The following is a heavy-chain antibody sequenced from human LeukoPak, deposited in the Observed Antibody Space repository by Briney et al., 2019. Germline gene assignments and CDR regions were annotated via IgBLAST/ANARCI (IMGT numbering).Heavy chain of an antibody. Sequence: PSETLSLTCTVSGGSVSSSSYYWGWIRQSPGKGLEWIGSIYFSGSTYYNPSLKSRLTISVDMSKNQFSLRLSSVTAADTAVYYCARDINSGSYDAFDIWGQGTMVTVSS. D-gene: IGHD1-26*01. CDR1: GGSVSSSSYY. CDR3: ARDINSGSYDAFDI. CDR2: IYFSGST. V-gene: IGHV4-39*07. J-gene: IGHJ3*02.